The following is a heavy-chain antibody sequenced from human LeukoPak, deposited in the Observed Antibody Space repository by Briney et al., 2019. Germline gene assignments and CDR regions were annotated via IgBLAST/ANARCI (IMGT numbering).Heavy chain of an antibody. Sequence: GRSLRLSCAASGFTFDDYAMHWVRQAPGKGLEWVSGISWNSGSIGYADSVKGRSTISRDNAKNSLCLQMNSLRAEDTALYYCAKGPYSSGWFFIDYWGQGTLVTVSS. CDR1: GFTFDDYA. CDR2: ISWNSGSI. J-gene: IGHJ4*02. D-gene: IGHD6-19*01. V-gene: IGHV3-9*01. CDR3: AKGPYSSGWFFIDY.